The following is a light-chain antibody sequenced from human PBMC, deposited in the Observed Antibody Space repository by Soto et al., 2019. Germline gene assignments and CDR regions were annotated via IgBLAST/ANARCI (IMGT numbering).Light chain of an antibody. CDR2: AAS. V-gene: IGKV1-8*01. CDR3: QQYYSYPPT. Sequence: AIRMTPSPSSLSASTGDRVTITCRASQGISSYLAWYQQKPGKAPKLLIYAASTLQSGVPSRFSGSGSGTDFTLTISCLQSEDFATYYCQQYYSYPPTFGQGTRLEI. J-gene: IGKJ5*01. CDR1: QGISSY.